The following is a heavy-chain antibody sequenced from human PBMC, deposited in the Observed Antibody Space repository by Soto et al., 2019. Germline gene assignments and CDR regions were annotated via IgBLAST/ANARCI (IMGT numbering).Heavy chain of an antibody. CDR3: ARSPRSLMVRGVLYYYYGMDV. V-gene: IGHV5-10-1*01. Sequence: GESLKISCNGSGYSFTSYWISWVRQMPGKGLEWMGRIDPSDSYTNYSPSFQGHVTISADKSISTAYLQWSSLKASDTAMYYCARSPRSLMVRGVLYYYYGMDVWGQGTTVTVSS. J-gene: IGHJ6*02. CDR1: GYSFTSYW. D-gene: IGHD3-10*01. CDR2: IDPSDSYT.